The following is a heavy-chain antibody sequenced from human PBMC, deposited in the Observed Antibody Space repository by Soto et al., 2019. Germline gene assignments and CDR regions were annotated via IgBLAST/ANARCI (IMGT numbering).Heavy chain of an antibody. CDR3: TSDVYYYDSSWGAFDI. CDR1: GFTFSGSA. J-gene: IGHJ3*02. Sequence: GGSLRLSCAASGFTFSGSAMHWVRQASGKGLEWVGRIRSKANSYATAYAASVKGRFTISRDDSKNTAYLQMNSLKTEDTAVYYCTSDVYYYDSSWGAFDIWGQGTMVTVSS. D-gene: IGHD3-22*01. CDR2: IRSKANSYAT. V-gene: IGHV3-73*01.